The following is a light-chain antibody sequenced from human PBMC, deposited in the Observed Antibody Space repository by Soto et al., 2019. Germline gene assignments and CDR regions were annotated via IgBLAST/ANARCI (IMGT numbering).Light chain of an antibody. CDR1: SSDVGSYNL. J-gene: IGLJ1*01. CDR3: CSYAASSTYV. Sequence: QSVLTQPASVSGSLGQSITISCTGTSSDVGSYNLVSWYQQHPGKAPKLMIYDVTKRPSGVSDRFSGSRSGNTASLTISGLQAEDEGDYYCCSYAASSTYVFGSGTKLTVL. V-gene: IGLV2-23*02. CDR2: DVT.